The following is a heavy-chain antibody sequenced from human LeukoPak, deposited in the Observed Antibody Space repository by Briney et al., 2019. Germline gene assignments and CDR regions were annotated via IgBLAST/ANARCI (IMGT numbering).Heavy chain of an antibody. CDR3: ASRGGYSNPLEY. V-gene: IGHV3-7*05. Sequence: GGSLRLSCAASGFTFSSYWMSWVRQAPGKGLEWVANIKQGGREKYYVDSVKGRFTISRDNARNSLYLQMNSLRAEDTAVYYCASRGGYSNPLEYWGQGTLVTVS. J-gene: IGHJ4*02. D-gene: IGHD4-11*01. CDR2: IKQGGREK. CDR1: GFTFSSYW.